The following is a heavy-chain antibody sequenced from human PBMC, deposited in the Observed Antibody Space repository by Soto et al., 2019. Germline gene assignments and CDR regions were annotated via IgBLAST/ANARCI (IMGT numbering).Heavy chain of an antibody. V-gene: IGHV2-5*02. CDR2: IYWDDDK. D-gene: IGHD3-3*01. J-gene: IGHJ4*02. CDR3: AHRILRTVFGLVTTTAIYFDF. CDR1: GFSLTTSGVG. Sequence: QITLNESGPTVVKPAETLTLTCTFSGFSLTTSGVGVGWIRQSPGKAPEWLALIYWDDDKRYSASLKSRLTLTKDTSKNQVVLTMAGVDPADTATYYGAHRILRTVFGLVTTTAIYFDFWGQGTPVVVSS.